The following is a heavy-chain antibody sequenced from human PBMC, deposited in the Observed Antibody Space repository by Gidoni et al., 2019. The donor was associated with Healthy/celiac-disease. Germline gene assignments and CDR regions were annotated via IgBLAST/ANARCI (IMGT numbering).Heavy chain of an antibody. CDR2: INPNSGGT. CDR1: GYTFTGYY. CDR3: ASSAGVDTAMVLLDY. D-gene: IGHD5-18*01. J-gene: IGHJ4*02. Sequence: HVQLVQSGAEVTKPGASVKVSCKAPGYTFTGYYMHWVRQAPGQGLEWMGWINPNSGGTNYAQKFQGRVTMTRDTSISTAYMELSRLRSDDTAVYYCASSAGVDTAMVLLDYWGQGTLVTVSS. V-gene: IGHV1-2*02.